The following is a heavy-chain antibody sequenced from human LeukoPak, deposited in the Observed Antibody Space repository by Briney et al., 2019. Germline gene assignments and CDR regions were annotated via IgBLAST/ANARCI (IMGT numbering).Heavy chain of an antibody. CDR1: GGSFSGYY. CDR2: INHSGST. V-gene: IGHV4-34*01. CDR3: ARGLRSGDY. Sequence: SSETLSLTCAVYGGSFSGYYWSWIRQPPGKGLEWIGEINHSGSTNYNPSLKSRVTISVDTSKNQFSLKLSSVTAADTAVYYCARGLRSGDYWGQGTLVTVSS. J-gene: IGHJ4*02.